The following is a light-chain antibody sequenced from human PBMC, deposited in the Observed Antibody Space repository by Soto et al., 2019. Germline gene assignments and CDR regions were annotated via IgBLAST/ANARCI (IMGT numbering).Light chain of an antibody. Sequence: GDRITITCRASQSIGDWLAWFQQKPGKAPRLLIYDASNLESGVPLRFRGRGSGTEFTLTISSLQPDDFATYYRKQHPSSPWTFGQGTKVDIK. CDR1: QSIGDW. V-gene: IGKV1-5*01. CDR2: DAS. CDR3: KQHPSSPWT. J-gene: IGKJ1*01.